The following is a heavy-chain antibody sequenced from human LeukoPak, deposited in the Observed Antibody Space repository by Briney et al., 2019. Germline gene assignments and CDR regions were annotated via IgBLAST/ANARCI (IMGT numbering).Heavy chain of an antibody. D-gene: IGHD7-27*01. V-gene: IGHV3-23*01. CDR3: AKVQLGIGVDY. J-gene: IGHJ4*02. CDR1: GCSFSSYA. CDR2: ISDGGSRT. Sequence: GGSLRLSCAASGCSFSSYAVSWVRQAPGKGLEWVSGISDGGSRTYYADSVKGRFTISRDDSKNTLYLQMNSLRAEDTAVYYCAKVQLGIGVDYWGQGTLVTVSS.